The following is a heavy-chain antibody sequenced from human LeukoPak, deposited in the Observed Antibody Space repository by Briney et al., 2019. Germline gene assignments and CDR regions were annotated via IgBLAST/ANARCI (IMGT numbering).Heavy chain of an antibody. J-gene: IGHJ4*02. CDR3: ARGPAMDEEYYYDSSGYYYVFGFDY. V-gene: IGHV1-46*01. D-gene: IGHD3-22*01. CDR2: INPSGGST. Sequence: GASVKVSCKASGYTFTSYYMHWVRQAPGQGLEWMGIINPSGGSTSYAQKFQGRVTMTRDTSTSTVYMELSSLRPEDTAVYYCARGPAMDEEYYYDSSGYYYVFGFDYWGQGTLVTVSS. CDR1: GYTFTSYY.